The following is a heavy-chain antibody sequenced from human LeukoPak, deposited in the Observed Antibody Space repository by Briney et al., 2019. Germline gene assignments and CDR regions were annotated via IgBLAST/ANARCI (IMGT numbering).Heavy chain of an antibody. CDR2: INPSGGST. CDR1: GYTLTELS. D-gene: IGHD1-26*01. Sequence: ASVKVSCKVSGYTLTELSMHWVRQAPGQGLEWMGIINPSGGSTSYAQEFQGRVTMTRDTSTSTVYMELSSLRSEDTAVYYCAREWELDAFDIWGQGTMVTVSS. CDR3: AREWELDAFDI. V-gene: IGHV1-46*01. J-gene: IGHJ3*02.